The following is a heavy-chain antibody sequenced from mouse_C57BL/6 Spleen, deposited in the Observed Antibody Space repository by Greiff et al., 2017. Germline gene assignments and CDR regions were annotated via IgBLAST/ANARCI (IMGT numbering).Heavy chain of an antibody. CDR1: GYTFTSYW. CDR3: ASLYYYGSRKGWYFDV. D-gene: IGHD1-1*01. J-gene: IGHJ1*03. V-gene: IGHV1-64*01. Sequence: VQLQQSGAELVKPGASVKLSCKASGYTFTSYWMHWVKQRPGQGLEWIGMIHPNSGSTNYNEKFKSKATLTVDKSSSTAYMQLSSLTSEDSAVYYCASLYYYGSRKGWYFDVWGTGTTVTVSS. CDR2: IHPNSGST.